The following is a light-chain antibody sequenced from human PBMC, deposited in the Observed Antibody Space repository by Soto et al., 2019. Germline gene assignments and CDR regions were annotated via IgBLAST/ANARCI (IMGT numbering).Light chain of an antibody. V-gene: IGKV3-11*01. CDR3: QQRSSWPST. CDR2: DVS. Sequence: EIVLTQSPDTLSLFPGEGATLSCRASQSVSRDLAWYQQKPGQAPRLLISDVSKRATGIPARFSGSGSGTDFTLTISSLEPGDFAVYYCQQRSSWPSTFGQGTKVEIK. J-gene: IGKJ2*01. CDR1: QSVSRD.